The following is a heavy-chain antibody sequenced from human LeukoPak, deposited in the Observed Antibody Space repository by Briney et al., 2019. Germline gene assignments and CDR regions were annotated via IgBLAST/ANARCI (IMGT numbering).Heavy chain of an antibody. J-gene: IGHJ4*02. CDR1: GFTFSSYA. D-gene: IGHD3-10*01. Sequence: GGSLRLSCAASGFTFSSYAMSWVRQAPGKGLEWVSAISGSGGSTYYADSVKGRFTISRDNSKNTLYLQMNSLRAEDTAVYYCAKIMGVLLWFRDTSGPDYWGQGTLVTVSS. V-gene: IGHV3-23*01. CDR3: AKIMGVLLWFRDTSGPDY. CDR2: ISGSGGST.